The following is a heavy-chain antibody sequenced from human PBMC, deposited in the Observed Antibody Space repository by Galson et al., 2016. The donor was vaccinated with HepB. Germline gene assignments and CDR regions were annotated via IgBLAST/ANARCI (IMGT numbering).Heavy chain of an antibody. CDR1: GYSFTSYW. D-gene: IGHD3-16*01. CDR2: IYPGDSKT. Sequence: QSGAEVKKPGESLKISCKSSGYSFTSYWIGWVRQMPGKGLEWMGIIYPGDSKTRYRPSFQGQVTISADKSITTVYLQWSSLRASATALYYCARRWRVDLGEDLHAFDIWGQGTVVIVSS. CDR3: ARRWRVDLGEDLHAFDI. V-gene: IGHV5-51*01. J-gene: IGHJ3*02.